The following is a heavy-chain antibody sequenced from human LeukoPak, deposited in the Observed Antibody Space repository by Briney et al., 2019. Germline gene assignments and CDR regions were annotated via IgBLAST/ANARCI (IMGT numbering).Heavy chain of an antibody. J-gene: IGHJ6*02. D-gene: IGHD5-18*01. CDR1: GASISSGGYF. CDR2: IYNSGSA. V-gene: IGHV4-31*03. CDR3: ARAVYSYGYYYYGMDV. Sequence: SQTLSLTCTVSGASISSGGYFWSWIRQHPGKGLEWIGYIYNSGSAYYNPSLKSRVIISVDTSKNQFSLKLSSVTAADTAVYYCARAVYSYGYYYYGMDVWGQGTTVTVSS.